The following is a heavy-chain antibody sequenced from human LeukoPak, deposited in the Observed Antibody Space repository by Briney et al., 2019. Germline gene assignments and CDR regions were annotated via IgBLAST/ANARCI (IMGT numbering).Heavy chain of an antibody. CDR1: GFTFDDYG. CDR3: ARAHAGGSYSGYFDY. D-gene: IGHD1-26*01. Sequence: GGSLRLSCAASGFTFDDYGMSWVRQAPGKGLEWVSGINWNGGSTGYAGSVKGRFTISRDNAKNSLYLQMNSLRAEGTALYYCARAHAGGSYSGYFDYWGQGTLVTVSS. J-gene: IGHJ4*02. V-gene: IGHV3-20*04. CDR2: INWNGGST.